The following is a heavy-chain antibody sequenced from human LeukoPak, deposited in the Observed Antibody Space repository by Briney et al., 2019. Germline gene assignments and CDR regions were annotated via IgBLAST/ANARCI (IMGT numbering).Heavy chain of an antibody. CDR1: GFTVNSNY. Sequence: GGSLRLSCAASGFTVNSNYMSWVRQAPGKGLEWVSVIYSGSKIFYAESLKGRVTISRDNSNNTLFLHVSSLRAEDTAVYYCAIVILRSGNLETFDYWGQGTLVTVSS. V-gene: IGHV3-53*01. D-gene: IGHD1-14*01. J-gene: IGHJ4*02. CDR2: IYSGSKI. CDR3: AIVILRSGNLETFDY.